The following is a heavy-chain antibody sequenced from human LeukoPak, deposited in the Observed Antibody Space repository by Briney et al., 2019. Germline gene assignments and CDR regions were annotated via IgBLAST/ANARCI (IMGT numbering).Heavy chain of an antibody. CDR3: VRETTLDSYGFDY. CDR1: GFTFSSYG. Sequence: GGSLRLSCAASGFTFSSYGMHWVRQAPGKGLEWVAVIWYDGSNKYYADSVKSRFTISRDNSKNTLYLQMNSLRAEDTAVYYCVRETTLDSYGFDYWGQGTLVTVSS. V-gene: IGHV3-33*01. CDR2: IWYDGSNK. D-gene: IGHD5-18*01. J-gene: IGHJ4*02.